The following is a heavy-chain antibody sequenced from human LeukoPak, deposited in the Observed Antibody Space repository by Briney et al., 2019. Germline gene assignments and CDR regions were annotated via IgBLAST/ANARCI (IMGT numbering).Heavy chain of an antibody. CDR1: GGTFSSYA. CDR2: IIPIFGTA. CDR3: ARRPDYGGNNYFDY. D-gene: IGHD4-23*01. J-gene: IGHJ4*02. V-gene: IGHV1-69*01. Sequence: SVKVSCKASGGTFSSYAISWVRQAPGQGLEWMGGIIPIFGTANYAQKFQGRVTITADGSTSTAYMELSSLRSEDTAVYYCARRPDYGGNNYFDYWGQGTLVTASS.